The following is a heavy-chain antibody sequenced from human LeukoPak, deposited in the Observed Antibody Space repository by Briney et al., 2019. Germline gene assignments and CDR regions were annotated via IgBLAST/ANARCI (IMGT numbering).Heavy chain of an antibody. CDR3: AKDREGGL. V-gene: IGHV3-23*01. D-gene: IGHD3-16*01. CDR2: ISASGSST. Sequence: PGGSLRLSCAASGFTFSSYDINWVRQAPGKGLEWVSAISASGSSTYYADSVKGRFTISRDNSKNTLYLQMNSLRAEDTAMYYCAKDREGGLWGQGTLVTVSS. CDR1: GFTFSSYD. J-gene: IGHJ4*02.